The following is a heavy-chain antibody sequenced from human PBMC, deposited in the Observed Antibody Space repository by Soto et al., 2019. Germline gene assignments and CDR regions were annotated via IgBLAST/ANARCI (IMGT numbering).Heavy chain of an antibody. CDR2: IYWDDEV. V-gene: IGHV2-5*02. Sequence: QITLEESGPTLIKPTQTLTLTCTFSGFSLISSGVGVGWFRQPPGKALEWLALIYWDDEVRYSPSLRHRLTITKDSSKSQVIPALTNVNAANTGPYLCVHRLLAGDPWFTPWGRGIWVTVSS. CDR3: VHRLLAGDPWFTP. D-gene: IGHD6-19*01. J-gene: IGHJ5*02. CDR1: GFSLISSGVG.